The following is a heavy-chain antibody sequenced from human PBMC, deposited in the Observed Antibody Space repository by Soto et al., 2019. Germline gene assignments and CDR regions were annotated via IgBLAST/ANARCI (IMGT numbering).Heavy chain of an antibody. CDR2: ISGSDDST. D-gene: IGHD2-8*02. CDR3: VKDWTGDTCPCMDV. V-gene: IGHV3-23*01. Sequence: EVQLLESGGGLVQPGGSLRLSCEASGFTFNNYAMTWVRQAPGKGLEWVSTISGSDDSTYYADSVKGRLTISRDNSKNALYLQMSSLRAEDTALYYCVKDWTGDTCPCMDVWGQGTTVTVSS. CDR1: GFTFNNYA. J-gene: IGHJ6*01.